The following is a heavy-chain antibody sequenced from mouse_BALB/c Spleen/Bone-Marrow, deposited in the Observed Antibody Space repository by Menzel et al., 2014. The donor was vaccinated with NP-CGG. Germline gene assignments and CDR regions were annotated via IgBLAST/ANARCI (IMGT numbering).Heavy chain of an antibody. V-gene: IGHV5-4*02. Sequence: EAQVVESGGGLVKPGGSLKLSCAASGFTFSDYYMYWVRQTPEKRLEWVATISDGGSYTYYPDSVKGRFTISRDNAKNNLYLQMSSLKSEDTAMYYCARVLRPHYYAMDYWGQGTSVTVSS. CDR1: GFTFSDYY. CDR2: ISDGGSYT. J-gene: IGHJ4*01. CDR3: ARVLRPHYYAMDY. D-gene: IGHD1-2*01.